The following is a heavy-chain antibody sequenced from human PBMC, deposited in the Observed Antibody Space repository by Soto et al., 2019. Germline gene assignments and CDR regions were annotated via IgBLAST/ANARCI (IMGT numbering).Heavy chain of an antibody. D-gene: IGHD3-3*01. CDR1: GFTFSSYG. J-gene: IGHJ6*02. Sequence: PGGSLRLSCAASGFTFSSYGMHWVRQAPGKGLEWVSRINSDGSSTNYADSVKGRFTISRDNAKNTLYLQMNSLRAEDTAVYYCARAGYYDFWSGYHYGMDVWGQGTTVTVSS. V-gene: IGHV3-74*01. CDR2: INSDGSST. CDR3: ARAGYYDFWSGYHYGMDV.